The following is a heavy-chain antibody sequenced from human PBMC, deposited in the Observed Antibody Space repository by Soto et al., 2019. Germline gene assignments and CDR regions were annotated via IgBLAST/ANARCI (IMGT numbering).Heavy chain of an antibody. V-gene: IGHV3-74*03. CDR3: ARGDRGAFDL. J-gene: IGHJ3*01. D-gene: IGHD1-26*01. Sequence: EVQLVESGGGLVQPGESLRLSCAASGFTFSYYWMHWVRQAPGKGLVWVSRIHSDGSSTTYADSVKDRFTISRDNARNTLYRQMNGLRAGDTAVYYCARGDRGAFDLWGQGTVLTVSS. CDR1: GFTFSYYW. CDR2: IHSDGSST.